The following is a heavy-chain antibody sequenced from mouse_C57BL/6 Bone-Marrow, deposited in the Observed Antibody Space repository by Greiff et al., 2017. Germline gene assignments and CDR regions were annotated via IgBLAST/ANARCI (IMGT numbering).Heavy chain of an antibody. Sequence: VKVVESGAELVRPGTSVKMSCTASGYTFTNYWIGWAKQRPGHGLEWIGDIYPGGGYTNYNEKFKGKATLTADKSSSTAYRQFSSLTSEDSAIYYCARGTTATVVPYYFDYWGQGTTLTVSS. CDR1: GYTFTNYW. CDR3: ARGTTATVVPYYFDY. V-gene: IGHV1-63*01. CDR2: IYPGGGYT. J-gene: IGHJ2*01. D-gene: IGHD1-1*01.